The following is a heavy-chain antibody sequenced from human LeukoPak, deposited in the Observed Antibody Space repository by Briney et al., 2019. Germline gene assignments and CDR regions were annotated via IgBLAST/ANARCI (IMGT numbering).Heavy chain of an antibody. Sequence: GGSLRLSCAASGFTFSSYWMHWVRQAPGKGLVWVSRINSDGSSTSYADSVKGRFTISRDNAKNTLYLQMNSLRAEDTAVYYCARFGRRDTAMAQGGFDYWGQGTLVTVSS. D-gene: IGHD5-18*01. CDR3: ARFGRRDTAMAQGGFDY. J-gene: IGHJ4*02. CDR1: GFTFSSYW. CDR2: INSDGSST. V-gene: IGHV3-74*01.